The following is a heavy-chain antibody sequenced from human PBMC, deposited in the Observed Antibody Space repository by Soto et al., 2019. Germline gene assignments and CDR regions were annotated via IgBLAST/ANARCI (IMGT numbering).Heavy chain of an antibody. V-gene: IGHV3-30*18. Sequence: GGSLRLSCAASGFTFTSYGMHWVRQAPGKGLEWVAVISYDGGDKYYADSVKGRFTIPRDNSKNTLYLQMNSLRAEDTAVYYCAKASGYCSSSTCSRIIYYYYGTDVWGQGTTVTFS. CDR3: AKASGYCSSSTCSRIIYYYYGTDV. D-gene: IGHD2-2*01. CDR2: ISYDGGDK. J-gene: IGHJ6*02. CDR1: GFTFTSYG.